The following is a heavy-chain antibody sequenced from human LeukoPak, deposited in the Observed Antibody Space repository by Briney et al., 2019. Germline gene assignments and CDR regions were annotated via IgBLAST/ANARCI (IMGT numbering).Heavy chain of an antibody. CDR3: ARDFPPSVITTGYYYYGMDV. CDR1: GFTFSSYA. Sequence: GGSLRLSCAASGFTFSSYAMSWVRQAPGKGLEWVSSISSSSSYIYYADSVKGRFTISRDNAKNSLYLQMNSLRAEGTAVYYCARDFPPSVITTGYYYYGMDVWGRGTTVTVSS. CDR2: ISSSSSYI. V-gene: IGHV3-21*01. J-gene: IGHJ6*02. D-gene: IGHD3-22*01.